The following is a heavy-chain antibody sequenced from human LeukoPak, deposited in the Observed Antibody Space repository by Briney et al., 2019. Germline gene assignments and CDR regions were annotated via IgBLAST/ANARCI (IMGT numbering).Heavy chain of an antibody. D-gene: IGHD1-1*01. CDR3: ARELGGGTTREDWFDP. V-gene: IGHV1-2*02. J-gene: IGHJ5*02. Sequence: GASVKDSFKASGYTFTDYHKHEVRQPAAQGLDWMGWINPDSGDTNYPQNFHGVVTLTRDTSISTAYMELYSLRSDDTAVYYCARELGGGTTREDWFDPWGQGTLVTVSS. CDR1: GYTFTDYH. CDR2: INPDSGDT.